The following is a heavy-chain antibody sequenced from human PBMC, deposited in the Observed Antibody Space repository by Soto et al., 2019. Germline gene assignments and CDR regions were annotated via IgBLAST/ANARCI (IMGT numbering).Heavy chain of an antibody. CDR1: GGTFSNYA. D-gene: IGHD5-18*01. CDR2: IIPIFGST. CDR3: AKDGGKDGYFGNWFDP. V-gene: IGHV1-69*15. J-gene: IGHJ5*02. Sequence: QVQLLQSGAEVKKPGSSVKVSCKASGGTFSNYAITWVRQAPGQGLEWLGRIIPIFGSTNFAQKFQGRVTLTAXGXTXXVYMEFSSLRSDDTAVYYCAKDGGKDGYFGNWFDPWGQGTLVTVSS.